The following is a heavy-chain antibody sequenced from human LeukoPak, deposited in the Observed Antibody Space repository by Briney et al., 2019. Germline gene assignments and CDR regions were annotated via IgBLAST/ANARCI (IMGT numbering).Heavy chain of an antibody. V-gene: IGHV4-30-4*01. CDR1: GGSISSGDYY. Sequence: SETLSLTCTVSGGSISSGDYYWSWIRQPPGKGLEWIGYIYYSGSTYYNPSLKSRVTISVDTSKNQFSLKLSSVTAADTAVYYCARGGDCSSTSCPYEWGQGTLVTVSS. J-gene: IGHJ4*02. D-gene: IGHD2-2*01. CDR3: ARGGDCSSTSCPYE. CDR2: IYYSGST.